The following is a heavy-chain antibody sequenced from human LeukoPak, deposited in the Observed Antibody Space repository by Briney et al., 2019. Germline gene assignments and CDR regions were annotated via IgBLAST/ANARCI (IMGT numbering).Heavy chain of an antibody. CDR2: IYHSGTT. CDR3: ARPIVGATRGFDP. CDR1: GGSISNGNYY. V-gene: IGHV4-39*01. J-gene: IGHJ5*02. D-gene: IGHD1-26*01. Sequence: SETLSLTCTVSGGSISNGNYYWGWIRQPPGKGLQWIGSIYHSGTTYHNPSLKSRVTISVDTSKNQFSLKLSSVTAADTAVYYCARPIVGATRGFDPCGQGTLVTVSS.